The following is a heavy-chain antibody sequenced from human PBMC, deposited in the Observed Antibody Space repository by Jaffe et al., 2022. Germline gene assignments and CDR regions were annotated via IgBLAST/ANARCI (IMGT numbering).Heavy chain of an antibody. V-gene: IGHV4-34*01. Sequence: QVQLQQWGAGLLKPSETLSLTCAVYGGSFSGYYWSWIRQPPGKGLEWIGEINHSGSTNYNPSLKSRVTISVDTSKNQFSLKLSSVTAADTAVYYCARGRFTFGSSWYMGKFDYWGQGTLVTVSS. D-gene: IGHD6-13*01. J-gene: IGHJ4*02. CDR2: INHSGST. CDR1: GGSFSGYY. CDR3: ARGRFTFGSSWYMGKFDY.